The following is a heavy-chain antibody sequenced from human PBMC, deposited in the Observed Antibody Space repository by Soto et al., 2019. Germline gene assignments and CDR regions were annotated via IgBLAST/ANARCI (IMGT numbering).Heavy chain of an antibody. V-gene: IGHV3-7*01. CDR2: IKQDGSEK. CDR1: GFTFSNYW. J-gene: IGHJ4*02. D-gene: IGHD6-25*01. Sequence: EVQLVESGGGLVQPGGSLRLSCEASGFTFSNYWMSWVRQAPGKGLEWVANIKQDGSEKYFVGSVNGRFTISRDNAKNSLFLQVNSLRAEDTAVYYCAREKRANGYLDYWGQGTLVTVSS. CDR3: AREKRANGYLDY.